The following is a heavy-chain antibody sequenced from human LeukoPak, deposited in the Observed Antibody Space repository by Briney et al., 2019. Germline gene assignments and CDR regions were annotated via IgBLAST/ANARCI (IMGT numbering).Heavy chain of an antibody. J-gene: IGHJ4*02. Sequence: SETLSLTCTVSGGSITSYHYSWIRQPPGQGLEWIGYIYYSGSTNYNPSLKSRVTISVDTSKNQFSLKLSSVAAADTAVYYCARGGSGTYYHYWGQGTLVTVSS. CDR2: IYYSGST. CDR3: ARGGSGTYYHY. D-gene: IGHD1-26*01. V-gene: IGHV4-59*01. CDR1: GGSITSYH.